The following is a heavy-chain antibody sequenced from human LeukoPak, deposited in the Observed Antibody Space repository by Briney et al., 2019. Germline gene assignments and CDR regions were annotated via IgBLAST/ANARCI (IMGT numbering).Heavy chain of an antibody. Sequence: ASVKVSCKASGYTFTSYGISWVRQAPGQGLEWMGWISAYNGNTYYAQKLQGRVTMTTDTSTSTAYMELRSLRSEDTAVYYCARGGIYYGSGSYYNGNWFDPWGQGTLVTVSS. CDR2: ISAYNGNT. D-gene: IGHD3-10*01. V-gene: IGHV1-18*01. CDR3: ARGGIYYGSGSYYNGNWFDP. J-gene: IGHJ5*02. CDR1: GYTFTSYG.